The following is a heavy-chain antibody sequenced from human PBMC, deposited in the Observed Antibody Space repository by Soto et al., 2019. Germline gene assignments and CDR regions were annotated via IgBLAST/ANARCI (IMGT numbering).Heavy chain of an antibody. CDR2: IWFDGSNK. J-gene: IGHJ4*02. Sequence: QVQLVESGGGVVQPGRSLRLSCAASGFTFSSCGMHWVRQAPGKGLEWVALIWFDGSNKYYADSVKVRFTISRDNSKNTLYLQMNTLRADDTAVYYCAKGFPRRLIAAPFDYWGLGTLVTVSS. CDR3: AKGFPRRLIAAPFDY. V-gene: IGHV3-33*06. CDR1: GFTFSSCG. D-gene: IGHD6-6*01.